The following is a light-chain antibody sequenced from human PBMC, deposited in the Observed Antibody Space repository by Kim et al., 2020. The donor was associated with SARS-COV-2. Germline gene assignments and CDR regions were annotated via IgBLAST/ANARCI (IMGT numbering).Light chain of an antibody. CDR1: QSVSSY. V-gene: IGKV3-11*01. Sequence: LAPGERATLSCRASQSVSSYLAWYKQKAGQAPRLLIYDASNRATGIPARFSGSGSGTDFTLTISSLEPEDFAVYYCQQRSNWPITFGQGTRLEIK. CDR2: DAS. J-gene: IGKJ5*01. CDR3: QQRSNWPIT.